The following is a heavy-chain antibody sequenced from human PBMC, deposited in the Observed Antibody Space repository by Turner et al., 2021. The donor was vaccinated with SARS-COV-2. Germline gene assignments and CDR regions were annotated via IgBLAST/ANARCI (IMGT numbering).Heavy chain of an antibody. CDR1: GFTFSIYW. CDR2: IKQDGSEK. D-gene: IGHD6-13*01. V-gene: IGHV3-7*01. Sequence: EVQLVESGGGLVKPGGSLRTSCAAPGFTFSIYWMSWVRQAPGKGREWVANIKQDGSEKYYVDSVKGRFTISRDNAKNSLYLQMNSLRAEDTAVYYCASTSSSSWYFDYWGQGTLVTVSS. CDR3: ASTSSSSWYFDY. J-gene: IGHJ4*02.